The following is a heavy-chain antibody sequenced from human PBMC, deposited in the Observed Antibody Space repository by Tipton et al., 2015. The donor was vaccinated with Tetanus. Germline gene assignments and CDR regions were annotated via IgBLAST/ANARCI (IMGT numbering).Heavy chain of an antibody. J-gene: IGHJ5*02. D-gene: IGHD6-6*01. CDR3: ARDQGGGRVVRLNWFDP. Sequence: LSLTCTVSGGSISSSPYFWNWIRQQPGKGPEWIGYIYYSGGTFYNPSLSGRVTISVDTSKNQFSLKMNSVTAADTAVYYCARDQGGGRVVRLNWFDPWGPGTLVTVSS. CDR2: IYYSGGT. V-gene: IGHV4-31*03. CDR1: GGSISSSPYF.